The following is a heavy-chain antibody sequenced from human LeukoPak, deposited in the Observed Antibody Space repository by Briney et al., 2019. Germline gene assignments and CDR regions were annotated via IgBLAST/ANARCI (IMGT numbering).Heavy chain of an antibody. J-gene: IGHJ4*02. CDR2: IYYSGST. Sequence: SETLSLTCTVSGGSVSSGSYYWSWIRQPPGKGLEWIGYIYYSGSTNYNPSLRSRVTISVDTSKNQFSLKLSSVTAADTAVYYCASAHYDYVWGSYRPFDYWGQGTLVTVSS. D-gene: IGHD3-16*02. V-gene: IGHV4-61*01. CDR1: GGSVSSGSYY. CDR3: ASAHYDYVWGSYRPFDY.